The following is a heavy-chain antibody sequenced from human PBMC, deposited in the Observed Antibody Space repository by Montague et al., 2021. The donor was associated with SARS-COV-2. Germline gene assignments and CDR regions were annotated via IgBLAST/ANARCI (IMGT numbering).Heavy chain of an antibody. J-gene: IGHJ4*02. D-gene: IGHD3-9*01. CDR1: GVSVTDYY. V-gene: IGHV4-59*08. Sequence: SETLSLTCTVSGVSVTDYYWSSILQLPAKGLQWVGDVLYNKGINFNPSLQSRVAISADTSKNQFSLRLTSVTAADTAFYYCFRHPNYDGLNGPPDFWDQGTLVTVSS. CDR3: FRHPNYDGLNGPPDF. CDR2: VLYNKGI.